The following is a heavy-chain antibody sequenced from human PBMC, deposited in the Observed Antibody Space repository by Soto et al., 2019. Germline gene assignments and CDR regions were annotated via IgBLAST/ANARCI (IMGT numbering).Heavy chain of an antibody. CDR1: GFTFDDYA. J-gene: IGHJ6*02. CDR3: AKGGTKTGPNYYSFYGMDV. D-gene: IGHD3-9*01. V-gene: IGHV3-9*01. Sequence: EVQLVESGGGLVQPGRSLRLSCAASGFTFDDYAMHWVRQAPGKGLEWVSGISWNSGSISYADSVKGRFTISRDNAKNSLYLQMNSLRAEDTALHYCAKGGTKTGPNYYSFYGMDVWGQGTTVTVSS. CDR2: ISWNSGSI.